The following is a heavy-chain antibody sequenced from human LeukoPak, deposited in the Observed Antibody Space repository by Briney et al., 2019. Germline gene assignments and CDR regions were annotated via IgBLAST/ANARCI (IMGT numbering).Heavy chain of an antibody. Sequence: GASVKVSCKASGYTFTSTGICWVRQAPGQGLEWMGWVSAYNGNTNYAQKFRGGVTMTRDTSTNTAYMELRSLRSDDTAVYFCARDAPRWRNAFDFWGQGTMVTVSS. V-gene: IGHV1-18*01. CDR3: ARDAPRWRNAFDF. CDR1: GYTFTSTG. D-gene: IGHD2-15*01. CDR2: VSAYNGNT. J-gene: IGHJ3*01.